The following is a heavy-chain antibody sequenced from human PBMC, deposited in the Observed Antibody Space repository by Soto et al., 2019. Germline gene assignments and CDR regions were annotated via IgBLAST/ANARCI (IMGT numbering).Heavy chain of an antibody. CDR1: GGTFSSYA. CDR3: ARAARDYYDILQGPNGAYDMDV. D-gene: IGHD3-9*01. J-gene: IGHJ6*02. CDR2: IIPIFGTA. Sequence: SVKVSCKASGGTFSSYAISWVRQAPGQGLEWMGGIIPIFGTANYAQKFQGRVTITADETTSTAYMELSSLRSEDTAVYYCARAARDYYDILQGPNGAYDMDVWGQVTTVTVSS. V-gene: IGHV1-69*13.